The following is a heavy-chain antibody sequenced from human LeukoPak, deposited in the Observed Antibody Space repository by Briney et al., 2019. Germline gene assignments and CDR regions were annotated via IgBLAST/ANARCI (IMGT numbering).Heavy chain of an antibody. D-gene: IGHD5-12*01. CDR3: ARAGSHRNSGYDY. V-gene: IGHV3-48*04. CDR1: GVTLSNYY. Sequence: GGSLRLSCAASGVTLSNYYMNWVRQAPGKGLEWVSYVSSSGSTMYYADSVRGRFIIFRDTAKNSLYLQMNSLRVEDTAVYYCARAGSHRNSGYDYWGQGTLVTVSS. CDR2: VSSSGSTM. J-gene: IGHJ4*02.